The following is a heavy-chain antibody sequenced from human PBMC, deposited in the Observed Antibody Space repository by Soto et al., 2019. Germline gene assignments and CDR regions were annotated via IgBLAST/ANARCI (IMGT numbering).Heavy chain of an antibody. CDR3: ALGVGAAAGRDFYYYYGMDV. CDR2: IWYDGSNK. Sequence: GGSLRLSCAASGFTFSSYGMHWVRQAPGKGLEWVAVIWYDGSNKYYADSVKGRFTISRDNSKNTLYLQMNSLRAEDTAVYYCALGVGAAAGRDFYYYYGMDVWGQGTTVTVSS. CDR1: GFTFSSYG. J-gene: IGHJ6*02. V-gene: IGHV3-33*01. D-gene: IGHD6-13*01.